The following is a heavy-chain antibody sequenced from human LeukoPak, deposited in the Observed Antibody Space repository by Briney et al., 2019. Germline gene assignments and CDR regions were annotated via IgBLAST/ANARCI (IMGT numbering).Heavy chain of an antibody. CDR2: INPNSGGT. Sequence: ASVKVSCKASGYTFTSYDINWVRQAPGQGLEWMGWINPNSGGTNYAQKFQGRVTMTRDTSISTAYMELSRLRSDDTAVYYCAREAYDFWSGYYNWFDPWGQGTLVTVSS. CDR3: AREAYDFWSGYYNWFDP. CDR1: GYTFTSYD. J-gene: IGHJ5*02. D-gene: IGHD3-3*01. V-gene: IGHV1-2*02.